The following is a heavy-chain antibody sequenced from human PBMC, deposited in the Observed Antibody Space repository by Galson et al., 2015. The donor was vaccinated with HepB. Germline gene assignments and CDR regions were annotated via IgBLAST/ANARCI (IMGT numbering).Heavy chain of an antibody. V-gene: IGHV1-46*04. CDR3: ARDLQHYYGSGSSPYGMDV. D-gene: IGHD3-10*01. Sequence: SVKVSCKASGYTFTSYYMHWVRQAPGQGLEWMGIINPSGGSTSYAQKLQGRVTMTRDTSTSTVYMEPSSLRSEDTAVYYCARDLQHYYGSGSSPYGMDVWGQGTTVTVSS. CDR1: GYTFTSYY. J-gene: IGHJ6*02. CDR2: INPSGGST.